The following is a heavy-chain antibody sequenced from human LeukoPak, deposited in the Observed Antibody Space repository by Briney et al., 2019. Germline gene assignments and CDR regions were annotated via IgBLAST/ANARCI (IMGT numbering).Heavy chain of an antibody. CDR3: ARAGAVAGTDFDY. J-gene: IGHJ4*02. CDR2: ISSSSSYI. CDR1: GFTFSSYS. Sequence: KPGGSLRLSCAASGFTFSSYSMNWVRQAPGKGLEWVSSISSSSSYIYYADSVKGRFTISRDNAKNSLYLQMNSLRAEDTAVYYCARAGAVAGTDFDYWGQGTLVTVSS. V-gene: IGHV3-21*01. D-gene: IGHD6-19*01.